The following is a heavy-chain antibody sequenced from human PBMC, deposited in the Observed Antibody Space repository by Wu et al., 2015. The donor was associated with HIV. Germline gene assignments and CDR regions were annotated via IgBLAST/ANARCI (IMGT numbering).Heavy chain of an antibody. D-gene: IGHD4-17*01. CDR1: GYTFTSYG. J-gene: IGHJ5*02. V-gene: IGHV1-18*01. CDR2: ISAYNGNT. Sequence: QVQLVQSGAEVKKPGASVKVSCKASGYTFTSYGISWVRQAPGQGLEWMGWISAYNGNTNYAQKLQGRVTMTTDTSTSTAYMELRSLRSEDTAVYYCARDVPTTTVTTLHWFDPWGQGTLVTVSS. CDR3: ARDVPTTTVTTLHWFDP.